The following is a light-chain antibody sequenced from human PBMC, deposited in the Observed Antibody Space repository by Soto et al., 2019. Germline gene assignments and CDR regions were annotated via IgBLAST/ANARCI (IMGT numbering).Light chain of an antibody. CDR1: QTIRTD. CDR3: HQYNNWPPWT. CDR2: DAS. Sequence: DIVMTQSPATLSVSPGERATLSCRASQTIRTDLAWYQQRSGQGPRLLIYDASTSATGIPARFSGSGSGTEFTLTISSLQSEDFAVYYCHQYNNWPPWTFGQGTNV. J-gene: IGKJ1*01. V-gene: IGKV3D-15*01.